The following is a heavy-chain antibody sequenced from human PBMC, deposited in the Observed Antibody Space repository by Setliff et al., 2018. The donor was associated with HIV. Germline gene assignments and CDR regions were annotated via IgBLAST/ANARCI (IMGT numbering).Heavy chain of an antibody. CDR1: GGSIYGSDYY. CDR3: ARQGQLGSE. V-gene: IGHV4-39*01. Sequence: SETLSLTCTVSGGSIYGSDYYWGWIRQPPGKVLESIGSIYYSGSTYYKPSLKSRVTISVDTSKNQFSLKLSSVTAADTAVYYCARQGQLGSEWGQGTLVTVSS. D-gene: IGHD1-1*01. CDR2: IYYSGST. J-gene: IGHJ4*02.